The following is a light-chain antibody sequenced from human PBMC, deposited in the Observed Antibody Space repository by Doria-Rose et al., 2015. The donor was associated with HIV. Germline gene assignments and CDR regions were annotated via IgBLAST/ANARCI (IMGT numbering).Light chain of an antibody. Sequence: EIGLTQSPGTLSLSPGERATLSCRASQSFSSTYLAWYQQKPGQAPSLLIYDGSTRATGIPDRFSASGSGTDFTLTINRLEPEDFALYYCHQYGTSWTFGQGTKVEI. CDR2: DGS. J-gene: IGKJ1*01. V-gene: IGKV3-20*01. CDR1: QSFSSTY. CDR3: HQYGTSWT.